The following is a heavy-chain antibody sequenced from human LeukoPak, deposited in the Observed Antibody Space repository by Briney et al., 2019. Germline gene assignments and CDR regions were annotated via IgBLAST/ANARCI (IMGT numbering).Heavy chain of an antibody. J-gene: IGHJ4*02. CDR2: IYYSGST. CDR1: GGSISSYY. CDR3: ARGFYDFWSGWYYFDY. V-gene: IGHV4-59*01. D-gene: IGHD3-3*01. Sequence: SETLSLTCTVSGGSISSYYRSWIRQPPGKGLEWIGYIYYSGSTNYNPSLKSRVTISVDTSKNQFSLKLSSVTAADTAVYYRARGFYDFWSGWYYFDYWGQGTLVTVSS.